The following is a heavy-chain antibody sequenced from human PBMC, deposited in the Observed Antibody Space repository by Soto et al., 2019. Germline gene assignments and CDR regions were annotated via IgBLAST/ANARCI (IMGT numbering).Heavy chain of an antibody. Sequence: GASVKVSCKTSGFRFTNYGFTWVRQAPGQGLEWMGWITPNNEDTHYAQKFQGRVTITRDTSASTAYMELSSLRSEDTAVYYCARAVATGAPYDYWGQGTLVTVSS. CDR2: ITPNNEDT. D-gene: IGHD5-12*01. J-gene: IGHJ4*02. CDR3: ARAVATGAPYDY. CDR1: GFRFTNYG. V-gene: IGHV1-18*01.